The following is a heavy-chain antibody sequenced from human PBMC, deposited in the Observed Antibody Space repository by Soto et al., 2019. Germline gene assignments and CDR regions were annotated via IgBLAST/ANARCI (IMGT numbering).Heavy chain of an antibody. CDR2: INPKSGGT. J-gene: IGHJ6*02. V-gene: IGHV1-2*04. Sequence: GASVKVSCKTSGYSFTDYHIHWVRQAPGQGLEWLGRINPKSGGTSTAQKFQGWVTMTTDTSISTASMELTRLTSDDTAIYYCARGDSTDCSNGVCSFFYNHDMDVWGQGTTVTVSS. CDR1: GYSFTDYH. D-gene: IGHD2-8*01. CDR3: ARGDSTDCSNGVCSFFYNHDMDV.